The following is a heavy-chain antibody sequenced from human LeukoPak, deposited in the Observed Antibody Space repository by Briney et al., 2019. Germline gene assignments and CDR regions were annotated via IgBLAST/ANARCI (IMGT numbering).Heavy chain of an antibody. D-gene: IGHD3-10*01. CDR1: GGSISSYY. V-gene: IGHV4-59*01. CDR2: IYYSGST. J-gene: IGHJ4*02. CDR3: ARKPERYYYGSGSPLYFDY. Sequence: SETLSLTCTVSGGSISSYYWSWIRQPPGKGLEWIGYIYYSGSTNYNPSLKSRVTISVYTSKNQFSLKLSSVTAADTAVYYCARKPERYYYGSGSPLYFDYWGQGTLVTVSS.